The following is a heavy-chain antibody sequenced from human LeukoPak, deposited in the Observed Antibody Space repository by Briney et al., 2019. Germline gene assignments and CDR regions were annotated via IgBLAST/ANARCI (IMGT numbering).Heavy chain of an antibody. CDR3: ASSYCGGTLCYDHY. V-gene: IGHV3-53*01. D-gene: IGHD2-21*01. J-gene: IGHJ4*01. Sequence: PGGSLRLSCAASAFTVSGNYMSWVRQAPGKGLEWVSAIYSAGNAYYADSVKGRFTISRDNSKNTLYLQMNSLRAEDTAVYYCASSYCGGTLCYDHYWGHGTLVTVSS. CDR2: IYSAGNA. CDR1: AFTVSGNY.